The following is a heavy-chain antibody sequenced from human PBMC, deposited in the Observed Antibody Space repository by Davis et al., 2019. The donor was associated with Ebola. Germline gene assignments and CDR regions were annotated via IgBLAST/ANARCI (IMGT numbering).Heavy chain of an antibody. Sequence: PGGSLRLSCAASGFTFSDAWLSWVRQAPGKGLEWVGRKSKTDDGTSDYAAPVKGRFTISRDDSKDTLYLQMNSLKTEDTAIYYCTTYSGSFKLDYWGQGTLVTVSS. CDR2: KSKTDDGTS. CDR3: TTYSGSFKLDY. D-gene: IGHD1-26*01. V-gene: IGHV3-15*01. CDR1: GFTFSDAW. J-gene: IGHJ4*02.